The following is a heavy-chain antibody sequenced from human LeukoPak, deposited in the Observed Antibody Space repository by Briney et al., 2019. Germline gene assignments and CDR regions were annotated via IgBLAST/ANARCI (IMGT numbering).Heavy chain of an antibody. CDR2: ISYDGGNK. Sequence: GRSLRLSCAASGFTFSSYAMHWVRQAPGKGLEWVAVISYDGGNKYYADSVKGRFTISRDNSKNTLYLQMNSLRAEDTAVYYCARSSTGMRYFDWFAADYWGQGTLVTVSS. CDR3: ARSSTGMRYFDWFAADY. CDR1: GFTFSSYA. J-gene: IGHJ4*02. V-gene: IGHV3-30-3*01. D-gene: IGHD3-9*01.